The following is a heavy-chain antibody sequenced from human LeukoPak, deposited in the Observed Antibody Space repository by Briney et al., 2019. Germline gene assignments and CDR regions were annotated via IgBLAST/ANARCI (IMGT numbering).Heavy chain of an antibody. CDR1: GYTFT. CDR2: ITAGNGDT. D-gene: IGHD1-26*01. Sequence: GASVKVSCKTSGYTFTLHWVRQAPGPRLEWMGWITAGNGDTRYSQKFQGRVTITRDTSATTAYMELSSLSSEDTAVYYCARQVALGTFDVWGQGTMVIVSS. V-gene: IGHV1-3*01. CDR3: ARQVALGTFDV. J-gene: IGHJ3*01.